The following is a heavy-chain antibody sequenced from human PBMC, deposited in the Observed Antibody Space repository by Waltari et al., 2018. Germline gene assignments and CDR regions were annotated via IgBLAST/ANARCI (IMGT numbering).Heavy chain of an antibody. Sequence: VHLEEFGGGVVQPGGSLTLSCAASGFTFSKFGMHWVRQAPDKGLGCLTVIRYDGNNKYYADSVKGRFIISRDNSRNTLYLQINSLKEDDTAMYYCVKDGDYFVPGYDAFDVWGQGTMVTVSS. D-gene: IGHD4-17*01. CDR2: IRYDGNNK. V-gene: IGHV3-30*02. J-gene: IGHJ3*01. CDR3: VKDGDYFVPGYDAFDV. CDR1: GFTFSKFG.